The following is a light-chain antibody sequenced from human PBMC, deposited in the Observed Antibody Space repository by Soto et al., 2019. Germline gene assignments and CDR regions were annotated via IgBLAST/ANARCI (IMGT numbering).Light chain of an antibody. CDR2: AAS. CDR3: QHYNNWLGA. V-gene: IGKV1-39*01. J-gene: IGKJ4*01. CDR1: QSISSY. Sequence: DIQMTQSPSSLSASVGDRVIITCRASQSISSYLNWYQQKPGKAPKLLIYAASSLQSGVPSRFSGSGSGTDFTLTISSLQPEDFAVYYCQHYNNWLGAFGGGTKVDIK.